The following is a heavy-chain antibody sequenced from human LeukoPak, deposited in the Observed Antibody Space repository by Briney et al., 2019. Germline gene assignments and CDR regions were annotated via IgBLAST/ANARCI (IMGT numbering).Heavy chain of an antibody. CDR3: ARVRPRTAMVVYYFDY. V-gene: IGHV2-70*04. J-gene: IGHJ4*02. Sequence: SGPALVKPTQPLTLTCTFSGFSLSTSGMRVSWIRQPPGKALEWLARIDWDDDKYCSTSLKTRLTISKATSKNQVVLTMTNMDPVDTATYYCARVRPRTAMVVYYFDYWGEGTLVTVSS. D-gene: IGHD5-18*01. CDR2: IDWDDDK. CDR1: GFSLSTSGMR.